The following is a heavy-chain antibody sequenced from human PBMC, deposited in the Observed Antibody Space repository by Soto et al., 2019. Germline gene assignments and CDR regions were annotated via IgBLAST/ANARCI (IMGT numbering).Heavy chain of an antibody. J-gene: IGHJ4*02. Sequence: QLQLQESGPGLVKPSETLSLTCTVSGGSISSSSYYWGWIRQPPGKGLEWIGSIYYSGSTYYNPSLKSRVTISVDTSKNQFSLKLSSVTAADTAVYYCARSQPKYYDFWSRYLSLFDYWGQGTLVTVSS. V-gene: IGHV4-39*01. CDR3: ARSQPKYYDFWSRYLSLFDY. CDR1: GGSISSSSYY. D-gene: IGHD3-3*01. CDR2: IYYSGST.